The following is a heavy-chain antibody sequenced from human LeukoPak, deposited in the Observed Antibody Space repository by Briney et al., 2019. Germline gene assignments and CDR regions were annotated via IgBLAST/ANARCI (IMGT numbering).Heavy chain of an antibody. CDR1: GGSINTYY. Sequence: PSETLSLTCTVSGGSINTYYWSWIGQPAGKGLEWIGRIYSSGSTNYNPSLKSRVTISVDTSKNQFSLKLNSVTAADTAVYYCAREPSYSSSWYGYWGQGTLVTVSS. CDR2: IYSSGST. D-gene: IGHD6-13*01. J-gene: IGHJ4*02. V-gene: IGHV4-4*07. CDR3: AREPSYSSSWYGY.